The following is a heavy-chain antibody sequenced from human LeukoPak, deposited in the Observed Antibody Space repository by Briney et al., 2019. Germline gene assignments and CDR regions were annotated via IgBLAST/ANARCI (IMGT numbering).Heavy chain of an antibody. CDR3: ARGYSYGSPYFDF. CDR1: GFTFRSYS. J-gene: IGHJ4*02. CDR2: ISSTSSYI. D-gene: IGHD5-18*01. V-gene: IGHV3-21*01. Sequence: PGGSLRLSCAASGFTFRSYSMSWVRQAPGKGLEWVSFISSTSSYIYYADSVKGRFTISRDNAKNSLYLQMNSLRAEDTAVYYCARGYSYGSPYFDFWGQGSLVTVSS.